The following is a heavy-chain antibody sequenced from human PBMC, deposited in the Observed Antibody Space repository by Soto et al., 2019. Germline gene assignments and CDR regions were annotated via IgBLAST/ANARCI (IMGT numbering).Heavy chain of an antibody. D-gene: IGHD6-13*01. J-gene: IGHJ4*02. CDR1: GDSINNGGYY. CDR2: IYYSGST. CDR3: ARQKAAGSFTYYFDN. Sequence: PSETLSLTCTVSGDSINNGGYYWAWIRQHPGKGLEWIGYIYYSGSTHHNPSLKSRDTISLDTPKNQFPLKLSSVTAADTAVYYCARQKAAGSFTYYFDNWGQGTLVTVSS. V-gene: IGHV4-31*03.